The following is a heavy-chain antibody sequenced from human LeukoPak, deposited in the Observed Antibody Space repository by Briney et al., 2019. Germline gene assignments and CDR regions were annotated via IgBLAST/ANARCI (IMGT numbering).Heavy chain of an antibody. CDR2: TSIYNGKT. CDR1: GYRFTAYG. J-gene: IGHJ5*02. CDR3: ARVCHIVVVTAEGGWFDP. V-gene: IGHV1-18*01. Sequence: ASVKVSCKASGYRFTAYGVGWLQQAPGHGLEWVGWTSIYNGKTYYAQRFQDRVTMTTDTSTSTVYMELRSLRSDDTAVYYCARVCHIVVVTAEGGWFDPWGQGTLVTVSS. D-gene: IGHD2-21*02.